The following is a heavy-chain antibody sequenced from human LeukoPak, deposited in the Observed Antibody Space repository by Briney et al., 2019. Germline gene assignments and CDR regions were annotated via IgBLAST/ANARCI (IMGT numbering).Heavy chain of an antibody. CDR2: ISGSGGST. J-gene: IGHJ4*02. CDR1: GFTFSSYA. Sequence: GGSLRLSCAASGFTFSSYAMSWVRQAPGKGLEWVSAISGSGGSTYYADSVKGRFTISRDNAKNSLYLQMNSLRAEDTAVYYCARVDYDFWSGYYTGGTETFDYWGQGTLVTVSS. CDR3: ARVDYDFWSGYYTGGTETFDY. V-gene: IGHV3-23*01. D-gene: IGHD3-3*01.